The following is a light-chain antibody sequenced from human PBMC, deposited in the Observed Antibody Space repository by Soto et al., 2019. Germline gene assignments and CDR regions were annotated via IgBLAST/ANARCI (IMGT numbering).Light chain of an antibody. Sequence: EIVMTQSPATLSVSPGERATLSCRASQSVSSNLAWYQQKTGQAPRLLIYGASTRATAIPARFSGSGSGTEITLTISSLQSEDFAVYYCQQYNNWPLTFGPGTKVDIK. V-gene: IGKV3-15*01. CDR3: QQYNNWPLT. CDR1: QSVSSN. CDR2: GAS. J-gene: IGKJ3*01.